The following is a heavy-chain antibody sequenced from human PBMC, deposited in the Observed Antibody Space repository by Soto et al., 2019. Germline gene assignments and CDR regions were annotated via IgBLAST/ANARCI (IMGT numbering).Heavy chain of an antibody. D-gene: IGHD4-17*01. CDR3: ARAVNGDDYYYYYMDV. CDR2: IWYDGSNK. CDR1: GFTFSSYG. J-gene: IGHJ6*03. V-gene: IGHV3-33*01. Sequence: PGGSLRLSCAASGFTFSSYGMHWVRQAPGKGLEWVAVIWYDGSNKYYADSVKGRFTISRDNSKNTLYLQMNSLRAEDTAVYYCARAVNGDDYYYYYMDVWGKGTTVTVSS.